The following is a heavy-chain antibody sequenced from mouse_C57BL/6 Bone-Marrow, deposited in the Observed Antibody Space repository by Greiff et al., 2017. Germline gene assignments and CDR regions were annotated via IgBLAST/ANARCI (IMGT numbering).Heavy chain of an antibody. CDR1: GYSITSGYY. D-gene: IGHD1-1*01. J-gene: IGHJ2*01. Sequence: DVHLVESGPGLVKPSQSLSLTCSVTGYSITSGYYWNWIRQFPGNKLEWMGYISYDGSNNYNPSLKNRISITRDTSKNQFFLKLNAVTTEDTATYYCARRDGSSYYYFGYWGQGTTLTVSA. V-gene: IGHV3-6*01. CDR2: ISYDGSN. CDR3: ARRDGSSYYYFGY.